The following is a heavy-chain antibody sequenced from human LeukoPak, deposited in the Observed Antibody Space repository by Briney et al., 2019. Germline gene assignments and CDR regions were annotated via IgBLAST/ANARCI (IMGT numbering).Heavy chain of an antibody. D-gene: IGHD6-19*01. J-gene: IGHJ4*02. CDR2: IYPGDSDT. Sequence: GESLKISCKGSGYIFTTYWIGWVRQMPGKGLEWMGIIYPGDSDTRYSPSFQGQVTISADKPISTAYLQWSSLKASDTAMYYCARQWSSGWSFFDYWGQGTLVTVSS. V-gene: IGHV5-51*01. CDR1: GYIFTTYW. CDR3: ARQWSSGWSFFDY.